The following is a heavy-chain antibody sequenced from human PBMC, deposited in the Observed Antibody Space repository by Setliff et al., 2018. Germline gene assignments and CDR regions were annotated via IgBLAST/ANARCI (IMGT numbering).Heavy chain of an antibody. J-gene: IGHJ5*02. V-gene: IGHV4-34*01. D-gene: IGHD2-15*01. CDR3: ARGPPVAATATTISYWFDP. Sequence: SETLSLTCAVCGGAFSGYNWNWIRQPPGKGLEWIGEINHYGSANYNASLKSRVTISIDTSRDQFSLKLISMIAADTAVYYCARGPPVAATATTISYWFDPWGQGTLVTVSS. CDR2: INHYGSA. CDR1: GGAFSGYN.